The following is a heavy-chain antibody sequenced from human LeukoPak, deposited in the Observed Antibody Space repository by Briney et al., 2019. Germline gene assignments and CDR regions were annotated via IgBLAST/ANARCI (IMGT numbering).Heavy chain of an antibody. CDR1: GYTFTGYY. V-gene: IGHV1-2*02. CDR2: INPNSGGT. CDR3: ARHRLHRLYYDSNGYYHDAFDI. D-gene: IGHD3-22*01. J-gene: IGHJ3*02. Sequence: RVASVKVSCKASGYTFTGYYMHWVRQAPGQGLEWMGWINPNSGGTNYAQSLQGRITMTTDTSTSTAYMELRSLRSDDTAVYYCARHRLHRLYYDSNGYYHDAFDIWGQGTMVTVSS.